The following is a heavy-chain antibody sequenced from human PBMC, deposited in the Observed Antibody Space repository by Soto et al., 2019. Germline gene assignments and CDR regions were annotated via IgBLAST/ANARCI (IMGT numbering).Heavy chain of an antibody. D-gene: IGHD6-13*01. CDR2: IYSSGNT. CDR3: ARHPERIAQIGWFDP. J-gene: IGHJ5*02. Sequence: SETLSLTCSVSGGSISSYYWSWIRQPPGKGLEWIGYIYSSGNTNYNPSLNSRVTISVDTSKNQFSLYLTSVTAADTAVYYCARHPERIAQIGWFDPWGQGTLVTVSS. V-gene: IGHV4-59*08. CDR1: GGSISSYY.